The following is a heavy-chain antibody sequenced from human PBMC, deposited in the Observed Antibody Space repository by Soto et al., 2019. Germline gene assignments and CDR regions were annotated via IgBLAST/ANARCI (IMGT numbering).Heavy chain of an antibody. CDR2: ISSDGHYT. Sequence: QVQLVESGGGLVEPGGSLRLSCAASGFTFSARYMTWIRQTPGKGLEWVAYISSDGHYTNYADSVKGRFTLSRDNARSSVFLEMNTLRAHDTAVYYCARVGALRSAWVSADYYYGMDVWGQGTTVTVSS. J-gene: IGHJ6*02. CDR1: GFTFSARY. CDR3: ARVGALRSAWVSADYYYGMDV. D-gene: IGHD3-10*01. V-gene: IGHV3-11*06.